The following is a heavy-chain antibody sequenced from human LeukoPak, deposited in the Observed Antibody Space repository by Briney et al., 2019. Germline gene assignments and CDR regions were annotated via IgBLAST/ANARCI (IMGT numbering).Heavy chain of an antibody. D-gene: IGHD3-10*01. V-gene: IGHV3-33*08. CDR2: ICYDGSNK. CDR3: ASFYGSGSYYGGVDY. J-gene: IGHJ4*02. Sequence: WRSLTLSCAASGFTFSSYGMHWVRQAPGKGREGVAVICYDGSNKYNADYVKGRFSISRDNSKNTLYLKMHSLRAQDTAFYSCASFYGSGSYYGGVDYWGQGTLVTVSS. CDR1: GFTFSSYG.